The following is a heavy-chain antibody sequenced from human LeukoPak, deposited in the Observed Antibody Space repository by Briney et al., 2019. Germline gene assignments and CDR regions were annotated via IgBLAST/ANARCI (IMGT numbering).Heavy chain of an antibody. Sequence: SETLSLTCTVSGGSISSYYWSWIRQPPGKGLEWIGYIYCSGSTNYNPSLKSRVTISVDTSKNQFSLKLSSVTAADTAVYYCASSRRVPAAMGLFDYWGQGTLVTVSS. V-gene: IGHV4-59*01. J-gene: IGHJ4*02. D-gene: IGHD2-2*01. CDR3: ASSRRVPAAMGLFDY. CDR1: GGSISSYY. CDR2: IYCSGST.